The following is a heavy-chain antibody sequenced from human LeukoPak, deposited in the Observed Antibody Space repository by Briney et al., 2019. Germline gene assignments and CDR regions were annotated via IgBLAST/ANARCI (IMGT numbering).Heavy chain of an antibody. D-gene: IGHD3-16*01. CDR3: AKDWVFDY. Sequence: PGGSLRLSCAAAGFTFSSYAMSWVRQAQGKGLEWVPAISGSGGSTYYADFVKGRVTISRDNSKNTLYLQMNSLRAEDTAVYYCAKDWVFDYWGQGTLVTVSS. J-gene: IGHJ4*02. CDR1: GFTFSSYA. V-gene: IGHV3-23*01. CDR2: ISGSGGST.